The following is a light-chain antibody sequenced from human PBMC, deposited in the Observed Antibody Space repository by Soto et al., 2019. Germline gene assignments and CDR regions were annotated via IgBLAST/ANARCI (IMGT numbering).Light chain of an antibody. V-gene: IGLV2-14*03. CDR1: SSDVGGFNY. J-gene: IGLJ1*01. CDR3: ASYTTSSTYV. CDR2: DVS. Sequence: QSDVTRRASVSGSPGQSIAVSFTGTSSDVGGFNYVSWYQQHPGKAPKFMIYDVSSRPSGVSDRFSGSKSGNTASLTISGLQAEDEADYYCASYTTSSTYVFGTGTKVTVL.